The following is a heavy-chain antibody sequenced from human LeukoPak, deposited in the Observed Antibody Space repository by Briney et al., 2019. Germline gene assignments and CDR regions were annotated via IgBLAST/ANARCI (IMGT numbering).Heavy chain of an antibody. CDR3: ARRMKLAAKGDAFDI. CDR2: IYYSGST. CDR1: GDSINSDY. Sequence: SETLSLTCTVSGDSINSDYWNWIRQPPGKGLEWIGFIYYSGSTNYNPSLKSRVTISVDASRNHFSLRLNSVTAADTAVYYCARRMKLAAKGDAFDIWGQGTMVTVSS. D-gene: IGHD2-15*01. J-gene: IGHJ3*02. V-gene: IGHV4-59*08.